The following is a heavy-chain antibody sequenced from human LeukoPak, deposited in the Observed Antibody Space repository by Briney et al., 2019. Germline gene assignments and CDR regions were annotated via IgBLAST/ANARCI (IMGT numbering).Heavy chain of an antibody. CDR2: IKQDGSEK. J-gene: IGHJ4*02. V-gene: IGHV3-7*01. CDR1: GFTFSSYW. Sequence: GGSLRLSCAASGFTFSSYWMSWVSQAPGKGLEWVANIKQDGSEKYYVDSVKGRFTISRDNAKNSLYLQMNSLRAEDTAVYYSARLPVSIVGAIRYYFDYRGQGTLVTVSS. CDR3: ARLPVSIVGAIRYYFDY. D-gene: IGHD1-26*01.